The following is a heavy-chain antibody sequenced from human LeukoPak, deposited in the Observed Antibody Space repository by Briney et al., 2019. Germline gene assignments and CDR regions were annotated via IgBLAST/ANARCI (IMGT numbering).Heavy chain of an antibody. J-gene: IGHJ3*02. CDR3: ARDRTSYSAFDI. D-gene: IGHD1-26*01. V-gene: IGHV1-18*01. CDR1: GYTFTSYG. Sequence: ASVKVSCEASGYTFTSYGISWVRQAPGQGLEWMGWISAYNGNTNYAQKLQGRVTMTTDTSTSTAYMELRSLRSDDTAVYYCARDRTSYSAFDIWGQGTMVTVSS. CDR2: ISAYNGNT.